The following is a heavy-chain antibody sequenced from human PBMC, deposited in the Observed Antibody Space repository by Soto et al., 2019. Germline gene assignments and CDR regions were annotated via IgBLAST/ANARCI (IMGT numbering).Heavy chain of an antibody. J-gene: IGHJ6*03. Sequence: GASVKVSCKASGYTFTSYGISWVRQAPGQGLEWMGWISAYNGNTNYAQKLQGRVTMTTDTSTSTAYMELRSLRSDDTAVYYCARGITIFGVVITYYMDVWGKGTTVTVSS. CDR3: ARGITIFGVVITYYMDV. CDR2: ISAYNGNT. CDR1: GYTFTSYG. V-gene: IGHV1-18*01. D-gene: IGHD3-3*01.